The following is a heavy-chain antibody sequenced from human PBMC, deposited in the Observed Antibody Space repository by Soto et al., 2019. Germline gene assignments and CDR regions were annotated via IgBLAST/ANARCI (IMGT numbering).Heavy chain of an antibody. V-gene: IGHV3-9*01. D-gene: IGHD2-15*01. J-gene: IGHJ4*02. CDR2: ISWNSGSI. CDR3: AIIAATFLGY. Sequence: ESGGGLVQPGRSLRLSCAASGFTFDDYAMHWVRQAPGKGLEWVSGISWNSGSIGYADSVKGRFTISRDNAKNSLYLQMNSLRAEDTALYYCAIIAATFLGYWGQGTLVTVSS. CDR1: GFTFDDYA.